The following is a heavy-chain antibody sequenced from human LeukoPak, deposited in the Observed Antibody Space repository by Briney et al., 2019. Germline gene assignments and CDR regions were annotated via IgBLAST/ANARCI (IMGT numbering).Heavy chain of an antibody. Sequence: GGSLRLSCAASGFTVSSNYMSWVRQAPGKGLEWVSIIYSGGSTFYADSVKGRFTISRDNSKNTLYLQMNSLRAEDTAVYYCAKAQGYSSGNYFDYWGQGTLVTVSS. CDR3: AKAQGYSSGNYFDY. CDR1: GFTVSSNY. CDR2: IYSGGST. J-gene: IGHJ4*02. V-gene: IGHV3-53*01. D-gene: IGHD6-19*01.